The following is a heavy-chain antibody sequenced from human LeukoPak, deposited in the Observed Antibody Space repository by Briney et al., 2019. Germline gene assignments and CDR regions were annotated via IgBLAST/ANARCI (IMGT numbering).Heavy chain of an antibody. CDR2: IDSSSSHI. V-gene: IGHV3-21*01. Sequence: GGSLRLSCAASGFPFSIHSMSWVRQAPGKGLEWVSSIDSSSSHIYYADSMKGRFTISRDNAKNSLFLQMNSLRAEDTAVYYCARDFTTQLDGYSPPYHFDYWGQGALVTVSS. CDR1: GFPFSIHS. CDR3: ARDFTTQLDGYSPPYHFDY. D-gene: IGHD5-24*01. J-gene: IGHJ4*02.